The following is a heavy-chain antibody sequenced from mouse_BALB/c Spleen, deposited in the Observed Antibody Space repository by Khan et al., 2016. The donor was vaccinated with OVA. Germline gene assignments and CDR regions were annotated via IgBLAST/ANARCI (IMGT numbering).Heavy chain of an antibody. CDR3: ARKNDYGYALDY. J-gene: IGHJ4*01. D-gene: IGHD1-1*01. CDR2: ISYGGST. Sequence: EVELVESGPGLVKPSQSLSLTCTVTGYSITSDYAWDWIRQFPGNKLEWMGYISYGGSTSYNPSLKSRISITRDTSKNQFFLQLNSVNTEDTATYYCARKNDYGYALDYWGQGTSVTVSS. CDR1: GYSITSDYA. V-gene: IGHV3-2*02.